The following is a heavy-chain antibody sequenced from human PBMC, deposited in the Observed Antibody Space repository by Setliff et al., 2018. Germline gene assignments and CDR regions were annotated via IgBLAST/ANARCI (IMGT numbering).Heavy chain of an antibody. V-gene: IGHV1-18*01. Sequence: ASVKVSCKASGYTFTDFGVSWVRQAPGQGLEWVGWISPHNGNTYYAPKFQGTVLMTADTSTTPVYLELRSLRSDDTAVYYCSRLVRFCTRIVCQRLSGDDYWGQGPLVTVSS. D-gene: IGHD3-10*01. CDR1: GYTFTDFG. CDR2: ISPHNGNT. CDR3: SRLVRFCTRIVCQRLSGDDY. J-gene: IGHJ4*02.